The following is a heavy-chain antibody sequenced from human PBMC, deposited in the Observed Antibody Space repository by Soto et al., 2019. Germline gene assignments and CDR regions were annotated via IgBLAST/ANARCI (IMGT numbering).Heavy chain of an antibody. V-gene: IGHV1-69*12. CDR1: GGTFNSYA. Sequence: QVQLVQSGAEVKKPGSSVKVSCKASGGTFNSYAISWVRQAPGQGLEWMGGIIPIFGTADYAQKFQGRVTMTAVESTSTADMELSSLRSEDTAVYYCASHYDSGGYYYRGLDYWGQGTLVTVSS. J-gene: IGHJ4*02. D-gene: IGHD3-22*01. CDR2: IIPIFGTA. CDR3: ASHYDSGGYYYRGLDY.